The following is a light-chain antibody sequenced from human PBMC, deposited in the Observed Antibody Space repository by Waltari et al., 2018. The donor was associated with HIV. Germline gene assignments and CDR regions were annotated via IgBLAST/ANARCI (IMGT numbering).Light chain of an antibody. CDR2: EDT. CDR1: GGNIDSYY. CDR3: QSYYLNIVV. Sequence: NFILTQPHSVSESPGKTVTISCTRSGGNIDSYYVQWYQQRPDSAPTNVIYEDTKRPSWVPDRFSGSIDNSSNSASLTFSVLQTDDEADYYCQSYYLNIVVFGGGTKLTVL. V-gene: IGLV6-57*04. J-gene: IGLJ2*01.